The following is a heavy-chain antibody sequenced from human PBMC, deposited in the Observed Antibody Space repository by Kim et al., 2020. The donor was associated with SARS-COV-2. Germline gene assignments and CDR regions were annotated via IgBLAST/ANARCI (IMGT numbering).Heavy chain of an antibody. CDR2: IYYSGST. CDR3: AKNDARSPYYYGSGSYWVGWFDP. CDR1: GGSISSGGYY. D-gene: IGHD3-10*01. Sequence: SETLSLTCTVSGGSISSGGYYWSWIRQHPGKGLEWIGYIYYSGSTYYNPSLKSRVTISVDTPKNQFSLKLSSVTAADTAVYYCAKNDARSPYYYGSGSYWVGWFDPWGQGTLVTVSS. J-gene: IGHJ5*02. V-gene: IGHV4-31*03.